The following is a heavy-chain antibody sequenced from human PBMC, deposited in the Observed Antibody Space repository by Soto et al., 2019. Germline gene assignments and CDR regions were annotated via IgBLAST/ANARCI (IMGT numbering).Heavy chain of an antibody. D-gene: IGHD6-19*01. CDR1: GFTFDDYA. CDR3: AKENSSCWYAVDI. Sequence: GGSLRLSCAASGFTFDDYAMHWVRQAPGKGLEWVSGISWNSGSIGYADSVKGRFTISRDNAKNSLYLQMNSLRAEDTALYYCAKENSSCWYAVDIWGQGTMVTVSS. J-gene: IGHJ3*02. CDR2: ISWNSGSI. V-gene: IGHV3-9*01.